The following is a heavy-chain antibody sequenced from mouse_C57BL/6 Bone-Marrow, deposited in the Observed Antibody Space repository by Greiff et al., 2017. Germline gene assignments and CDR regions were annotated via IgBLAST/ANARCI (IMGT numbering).Heavy chain of an antibody. Sequence: QVQLQQPGAELVRPGSSVKLSCKASGYTFTSYWMHWVKQRPIQGLEWIGNIDPSDSETHYNQKFKDKATLTVDKSSSTAYMQLSSLTSEDSAVYYCGRRVGPEGYWYFDVWGTGTTVTVSS. CDR2: IDPSDSET. V-gene: IGHV1-52*01. CDR3: GRRVGPEGYWYFDV. CDR1: GYTFTSYW. J-gene: IGHJ1*03. D-gene: IGHD3-1*01.